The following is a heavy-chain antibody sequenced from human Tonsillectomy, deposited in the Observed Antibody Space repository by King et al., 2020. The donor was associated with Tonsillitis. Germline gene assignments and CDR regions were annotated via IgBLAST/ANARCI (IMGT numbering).Heavy chain of an antibody. V-gene: IGHV5-10-1*03. CDR3: ARLIGSYGDY. CDR2: IEPSDSYT. Sequence: QLVQSGAEVKKPGASLRISGKGSGYSFTNYWINWGRKIPGKSMEWMGRIEPSDSYTNYSPAFQGHVTMSGDKSISIAYLQWSSLKASDTAMYYCARLIGSYGDYWGQGTLVTVSS. CDR1: GYSFTNYW. J-gene: IGHJ4*02. D-gene: IGHD1-26*01.